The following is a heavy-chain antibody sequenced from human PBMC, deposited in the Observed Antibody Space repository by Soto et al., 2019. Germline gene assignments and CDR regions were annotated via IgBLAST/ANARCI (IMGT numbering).Heavy chain of an antibody. Sequence: GGSLRLSCAASGFTVSSNYMSWVRQAPGKGLEWVSVIYSGGSTYYADSVKGRFTISRHNSKNTLYLQMNSLRAEDTAVYYCARENLYSSSWYLDYWGQGTLVTVSS. D-gene: IGHD6-13*01. CDR3: ARENLYSSSWYLDY. CDR2: IYSGGST. CDR1: GFTVSSNY. V-gene: IGHV3-53*04. J-gene: IGHJ4*02.